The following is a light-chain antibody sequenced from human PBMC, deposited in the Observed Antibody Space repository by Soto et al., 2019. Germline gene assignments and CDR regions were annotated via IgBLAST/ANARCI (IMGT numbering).Light chain of an antibody. CDR2: AAS. CDR3: QQYGDSPLT. Sequence: EILLTQSPSTLSLSPGEGVTLSCRASQSVTVNSLAWYQQKPGQAPRLLIYAASTRAADVPDRFTGSGSGTDVALTISRLGPEDFSVYYCQQYGDSPLTSGPGTKVDIK. V-gene: IGKV3-20*01. CDR1: QSVTVNS. J-gene: IGKJ3*01.